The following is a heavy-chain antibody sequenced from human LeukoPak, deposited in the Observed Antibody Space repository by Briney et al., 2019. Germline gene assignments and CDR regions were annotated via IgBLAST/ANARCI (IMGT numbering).Heavy chain of an antibody. CDR2: ISSNGGST. CDR3: ARGVPYYYDSSGYLDY. J-gene: IGHJ4*02. D-gene: IGHD3-22*01. V-gene: IGHV3-64*04. Sequence: PGGSLRLSCSASGFTFSSYAMHWVRQAPGKGLEYVSAISSNGGSTYYADSVKGRFTISRDNSKNTLYLQMNSLRAEDTAVYYCARGVPYYYDSSGYLDYWGQGALVTVSS. CDR1: GFTFSSYA.